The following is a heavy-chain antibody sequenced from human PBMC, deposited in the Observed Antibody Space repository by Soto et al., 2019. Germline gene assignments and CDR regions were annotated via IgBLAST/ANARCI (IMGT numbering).Heavy chain of an antibody. CDR3: ATPNMIVVARGAFDI. V-gene: IGHV1-24*01. CDR2: FDPEDGET. D-gene: IGHD3-22*01. J-gene: IGHJ3*02. Sequence: ASVKVSCKVSGYTLTELSMHCVRQTPGKGLEWMGGFDPEDGETIYAQKFQGRVTMTEDTSTDTAYMELSSLRSEDTAVYYCATPNMIVVARGAFDIWGQGTMVTVSS. CDR1: GYTLTELS.